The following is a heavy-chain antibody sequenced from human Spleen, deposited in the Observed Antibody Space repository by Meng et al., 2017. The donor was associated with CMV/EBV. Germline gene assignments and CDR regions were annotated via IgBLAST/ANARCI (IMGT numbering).Heavy chain of an antibody. J-gene: IGHJ6*02. Sequence: WSRQAPGKGLELVSYISSSGSTIYYADSVKGRFTISRDNAKNSLYLQMNSLRAEDTAVYYCARDGYCSSTSCYNSFASYYYFGMDVWGQGTTVTVSS. CDR3: ARDGYCSSTSCYNSFASYYYFGMDV. D-gene: IGHD2-2*02. V-gene: IGHV3-11*01. CDR2: ISSSGSTI.